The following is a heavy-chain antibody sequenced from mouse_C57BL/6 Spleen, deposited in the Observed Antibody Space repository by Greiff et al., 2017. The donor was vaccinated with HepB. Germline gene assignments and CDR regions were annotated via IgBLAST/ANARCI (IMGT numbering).Heavy chain of an antibody. CDR2: IYPGDGDT. Sequence: QVQLQQSGPELVKPGASVKISCKASGYAFSSSWMNWVKQRPGKGLEWIGRIYPGDGDTNYNGKFKGKATLTADKSSSTAYMQLSSLTSEDSAVYYCARWGITTEDYWGQGTTLTVSS. CDR3: ARWGITTEDY. J-gene: IGHJ2*01. D-gene: IGHD1-1*01. CDR1: GYAFSSSW. V-gene: IGHV1-82*01.